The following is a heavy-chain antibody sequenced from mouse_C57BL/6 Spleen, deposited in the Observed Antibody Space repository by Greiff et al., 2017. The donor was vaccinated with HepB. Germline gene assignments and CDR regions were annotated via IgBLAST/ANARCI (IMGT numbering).Heavy chain of an antibody. CDR1: GYTFTSYW. Sequence: QVQLQQPGAELVMPGASVKLSCKASGYTFTSYWMHWVKQRPGQGLEWIGEIDPSDSYTNYNPKFKGKSTLTVDQSSSTAYMQLSSLTSEDSAVYYCARTTTVVAHWYFDVWGTGTTVTVSS. CDR3: ARTTTVVAHWYFDV. V-gene: IGHV1-69*01. D-gene: IGHD1-1*01. CDR2: IDPSDSYT. J-gene: IGHJ1*03.